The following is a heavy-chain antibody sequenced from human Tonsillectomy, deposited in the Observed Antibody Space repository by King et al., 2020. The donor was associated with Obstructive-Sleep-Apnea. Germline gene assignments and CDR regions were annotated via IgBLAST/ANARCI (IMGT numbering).Heavy chain of an antibody. D-gene: IGHD2-2*01. V-gene: IGHV1-18*01. CDR3: ARSIVVLPAANFDY. CDR1: GYSFTTYS. J-gene: IGHJ4*02. Sequence: VQLVQSGAEVKKPGASVKFSCKASGYSFTTYSVSWVVQAPGQVLEWMGWINPYNGNTNYAQKLQCRVSMSTDTSTSTAYMELRSLRSDDTAVYYCARSIVVLPAANFDYWGQGTLVTVSS. CDR2: INPYNGNT.